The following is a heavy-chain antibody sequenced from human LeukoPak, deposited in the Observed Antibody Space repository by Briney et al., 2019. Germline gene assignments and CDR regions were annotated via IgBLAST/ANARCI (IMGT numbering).Heavy chain of an antibody. J-gene: IGHJ4*02. Sequence: GESPKISCNGYGYSFTSYYINWVRQMPGKGLEWMARIDPRDSYTNYSPSFQGHVTISADKSIRTAYLQWSSLKASDTAMYYCARRSGHGSGSYYLFDYWGQGTLVTVSS. V-gene: IGHV5-10-1*01. CDR2: IDPRDSYT. CDR3: ARRSGHGSGSYYLFDY. CDR1: GYSFTSYY. D-gene: IGHD3-10*01.